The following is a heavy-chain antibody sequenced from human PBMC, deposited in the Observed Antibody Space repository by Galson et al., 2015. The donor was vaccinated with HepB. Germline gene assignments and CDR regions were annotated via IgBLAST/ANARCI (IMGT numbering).Heavy chain of an antibody. CDR3: ARVRRGDGYNYEAFDH. D-gene: IGHD5-24*01. Sequence: SLRLSCAASGFTFSNSGMHWVRQAPRKGLEWVAVISYDGSGKYYADSLKGRFTISRDNSKNTLYLQMSSLITEDTAVYYCARVRRGDGYNYEAFDHWGQGTLVTVSS. J-gene: IGHJ4*02. CDR2: ISYDGSGK. V-gene: IGHV3-30*03. CDR1: GFTFSNSG.